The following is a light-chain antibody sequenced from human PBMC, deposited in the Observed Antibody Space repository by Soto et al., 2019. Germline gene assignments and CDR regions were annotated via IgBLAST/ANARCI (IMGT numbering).Light chain of an antibody. J-gene: IGKJ1*01. CDR3: QQYNSWPPWA. V-gene: IGKV3-15*01. Sequence: EIVMTQSPATLSVSPGERATLSCRASQSVSTNLAWYQQQPDQAPRLLIYGASTRATDIPARFSGSGSGTEFTLTISSLQSEDVAVYYCQQYNSWPPWAFGQGTKVEI. CDR2: GAS. CDR1: QSVSTN.